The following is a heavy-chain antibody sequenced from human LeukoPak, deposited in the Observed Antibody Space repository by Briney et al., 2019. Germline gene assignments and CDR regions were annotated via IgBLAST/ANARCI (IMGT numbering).Heavy chain of an antibody. CDR3: ARDQEGFDY. CDR2: IYPRDGST. Sequence: ASVKVSCKASGYAFTSNYIHWVRQAPGQGLEWMGMIYPRDGSTSYAQRFQGRVTVTRDTSTSTVHMELSGLRSEDTAVYYCARDQEGFDYWGQGTLVTVSS. J-gene: IGHJ4*02. V-gene: IGHV1-46*01. CDR1: GYAFTSNY.